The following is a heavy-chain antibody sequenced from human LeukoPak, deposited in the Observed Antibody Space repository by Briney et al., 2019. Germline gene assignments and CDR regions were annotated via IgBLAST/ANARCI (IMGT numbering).Heavy chain of an antibody. CDR2: IYSGGST. J-gene: IGHJ1*01. CDR1: GFTVSINY. CDR3: ARGRSRERSTSEYFQH. Sequence: GGSLRLSCAASGFTVSINYISWVRQAPGKGPEWVSVIYSGGSTYYADSVKGRFTISRDNAKNSLYLQMNSLRAEDTAVYYCARGRSRERSTSEYFQHWGQGTLVTVSS. D-gene: IGHD1-26*01. V-gene: IGHV3-66*01.